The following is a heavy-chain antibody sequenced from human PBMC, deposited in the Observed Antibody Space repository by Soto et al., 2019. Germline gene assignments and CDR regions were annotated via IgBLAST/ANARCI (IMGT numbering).Heavy chain of an antibody. D-gene: IGHD2-21*02. J-gene: IGHJ3*02. CDR1: GYAFTSYG. CDR2: ISVYNGNT. V-gene: IGHV1-18*04. Sequence: QVQLVQSGAEVKKPGASVKVSCKASGYAFTSYGISWVRQAPGQGLEWMGWISVYNGNTNYAQKLQGRVTMTTDTATSRAYMELRRLRSDDTAVYYCARAPKGKSTVVTRYAFDIGGQGTMVTVAS. CDR3: ARAPKGKSTVVTRYAFDI.